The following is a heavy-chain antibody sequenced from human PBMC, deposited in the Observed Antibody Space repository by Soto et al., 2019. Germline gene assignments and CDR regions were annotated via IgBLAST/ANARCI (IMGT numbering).Heavy chain of an antibody. J-gene: IGHJ4*02. CDR3: ARAWGGYGSGELEY. D-gene: IGHD3-10*01. Sequence: SETLSLTCAVYGGSFSGYYWSWIRQPPGKGLEWIGEINHSGSTNYNPSLKSRVTISVDTSKNQFSLKLSSVTAADTAVYYCARAWGGYGSGELEYWGQGTLVTAPQ. CDR1: GGSFSGYY. V-gene: IGHV4-34*01. CDR2: INHSGST.